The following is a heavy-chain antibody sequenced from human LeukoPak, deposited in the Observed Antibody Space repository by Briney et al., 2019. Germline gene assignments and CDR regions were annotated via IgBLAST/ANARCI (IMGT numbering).Heavy chain of an antibody. D-gene: IGHD2-2*01. CDR3: ARGPWVGYCSSTSCYGTGYFDL. CDR2: IYTGGST. CDR1: GGSISSYY. Sequence: SETLSLTCTVSGGSISSYYWSWIRQPAGKGLEWIGRIYTGGSTNYNPSLKSRVTMSEDTSKKQFSLKLSSVTAADTAMYYCARGPWVGYCSSTSCYGTGYFDLWGRGTLVTDSS. J-gene: IGHJ2*01. V-gene: IGHV4-4*07.